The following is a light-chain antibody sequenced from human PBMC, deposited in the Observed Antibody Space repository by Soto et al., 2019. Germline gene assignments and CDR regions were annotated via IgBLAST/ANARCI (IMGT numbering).Light chain of an antibody. J-gene: IGKJ4*01. CDR1: QSISNW. CDR2: KTS. Sequence: DIQMTQSPSTLSASVGDRVTITCRASQSISNWLAWYQQKPGKAPKLLIYKTSNLDSGVPSRFSGSGSGTEFSLTISSLQPDDFATYYCQQYKSFSLTFGGRTKVDIK. CDR3: QQYKSFSLT. V-gene: IGKV1-5*03.